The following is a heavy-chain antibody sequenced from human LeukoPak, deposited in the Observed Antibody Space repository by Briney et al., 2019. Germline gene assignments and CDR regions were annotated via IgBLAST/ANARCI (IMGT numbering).Heavy chain of an antibody. J-gene: IGHJ4*02. D-gene: IGHD3-16*01. CDR1: GFTFSGYA. CDR2: ISGSGGST. V-gene: IGHV3-23*01. CDR3: AKHLVIRRGGAPTPYFDY. Sequence: GGSLRLSCAASGFTFSGYAMSWVRQAPGKGLEWVSAISGSGGSTYYADSVKGRFTISRDNSKNTLYLQMSSLRAEDTAVYYCAKHLVIRRGGAPTPYFDYWGQGTLVTVSS.